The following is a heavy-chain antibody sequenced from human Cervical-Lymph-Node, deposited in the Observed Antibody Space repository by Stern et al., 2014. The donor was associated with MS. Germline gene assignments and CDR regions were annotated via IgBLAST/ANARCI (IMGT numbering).Heavy chain of an antibody. V-gene: IGHV5-51*03. D-gene: IGHD5-24*01. CDR1: GYRFTNNW. J-gene: IGHJ4*02. Sequence: VQLVQSGAGVKKPGGSLRISCEGSGYRFTNNWIGWVRQMPGKGLEWMGIIYPGDSETHYTTSSQGPVTLLTDKSHTHAYLNWGSLKASDTAIYYCARRGDGYMGIDYWGQGTLVTVSS. CDR2: IYPGDSET. CDR3: ARRGDGYMGIDY.